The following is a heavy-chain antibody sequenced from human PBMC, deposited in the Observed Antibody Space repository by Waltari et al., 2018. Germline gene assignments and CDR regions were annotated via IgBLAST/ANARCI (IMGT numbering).Heavy chain of an antibody. CDR2: IIPKIGAS. D-gene: IGHD2-2*01. Sequence: QVQLVQSGAEVKKPGFAVKVSCKASVGTFGRFAISWVRQAAGEGLEWMGGIIPKIGASNYAQKFQGRVTITADDSTRIAYMEVSSLSFEDTAVYFCATDTSPPYWGQGTLVIVSS. J-gene: IGHJ4*02. CDR3: ATDTSPPY. V-gene: IGHV1-69*01. CDR1: VGTFGRFA.